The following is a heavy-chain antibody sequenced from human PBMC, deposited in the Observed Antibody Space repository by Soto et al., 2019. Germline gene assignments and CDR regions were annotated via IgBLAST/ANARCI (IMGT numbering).Heavy chain of an antibody. Sequence: QITLKESGPALVNPTQTLTLTCSFSGFSLSGTSVGVGWIRQPPGKALECLTLIYGNDDKRYSASLKSRLTITKETTKNQVVLTMTNMDPVDTATSYCAHRDTSGYYPKTFAFWGQGTLVTVSS. CDR3: AHRDTSGYYPKTFAF. V-gene: IGHV2-5*01. D-gene: IGHD3-22*01. J-gene: IGHJ4*02. CDR2: IYGNDDK. CDR1: GFSLSGTSVG.